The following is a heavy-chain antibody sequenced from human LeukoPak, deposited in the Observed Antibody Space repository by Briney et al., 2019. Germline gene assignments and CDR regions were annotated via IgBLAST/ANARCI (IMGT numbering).Heavy chain of an antibody. CDR2: IYYSGST. Sequence: SETLSLTCTVSGGSLSSYYWSWIRQPPGKGLEWIGYIYYSGSTNSNPSLKSRVTISVDTSKNEFSLKLTSVTAADTAVYYCAREANYYGSGSYFEGTFDYWGQGSLVTVSS. V-gene: IGHV4-59*01. CDR1: GGSLSSYY. CDR3: AREANYYGSGSYFEGTFDY. D-gene: IGHD3-10*01. J-gene: IGHJ4*02.